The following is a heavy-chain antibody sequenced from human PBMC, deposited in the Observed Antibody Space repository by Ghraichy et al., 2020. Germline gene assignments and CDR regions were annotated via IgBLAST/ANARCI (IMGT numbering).Heavy chain of an antibody. CDR3: ARVGAEYSSPRDY. J-gene: IGHJ4*02. D-gene: IGHD6-6*01. CDR1: GFTFSSYA. CDR2: ISYDGSNK. V-gene: IGHV3-30*04. Sequence: GESLNISCAASGFTFSSYAMHWVRQAPGKGLEWVAVISYDGSNKYYADSVKGRFTISRDNSKNTLYLQMNSLRAEDTAVYYCARVGAEYSSPRDYWGQGTLVTVSS.